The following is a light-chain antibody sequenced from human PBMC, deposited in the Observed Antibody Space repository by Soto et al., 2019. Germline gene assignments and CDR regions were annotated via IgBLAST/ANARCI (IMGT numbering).Light chain of an antibody. CDR3: QQYNNWPPLT. CDR2: DAF. J-gene: IGKJ4*01. CDR1: QSVGSK. V-gene: IGKV3-15*01. Sequence: EVVMTQSPATLSVSPGERDTLSCRASQSVGSKLAWYQQKPGQAPRLLIFDAFTRATGIPARFSGSGSGTEFTLFISSLQSEDFAVYCCQQYNNWPPLTFGGGTKVEI.